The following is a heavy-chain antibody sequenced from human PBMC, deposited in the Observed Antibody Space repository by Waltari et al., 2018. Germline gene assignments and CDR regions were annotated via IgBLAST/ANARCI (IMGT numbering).Heavy chain of an antibody. CDR2: IVVGSGNT. J-gene: IGHJ3*02. CDR3: AAPLRVASFDI. V-gene: IGHV1-58*01. CDR1: GFTFTSSA. D-gene: IGHD3-16*01. Sequence: QMQLVQSGPEVKKPGTSVKVSCKASGFTFTSSAVQWVRQARGQRLEWIGWIVVGSGNTNYAQKFQERVTITRDMYTSTAYMELSSLRSEDTAVYYCAAPLRVASFDIWGQGTMVTVSS.